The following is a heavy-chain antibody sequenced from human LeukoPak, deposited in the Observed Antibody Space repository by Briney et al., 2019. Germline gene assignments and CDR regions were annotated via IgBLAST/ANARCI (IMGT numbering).Heavy chain of an antibody. V-gene: IGHV3-23*01. D-gene: IGHD4-17*01. CDR1: GFTFGSYA. CDR3: AFRGKVTVTTKGAFDF. CDR2: ISGNGVGT. J-gene: IGHJ3*01. Sequence: PGGSLRLSCVASGFTFGSYAMSWVRQAPGKGLEWVSLISGNGVGTDYADSVKGRFTISRDNSKNTLYLQMNSLRAEDTAVYYCAFRGKVTVTTKGAFDFWGQGIMVTASS.